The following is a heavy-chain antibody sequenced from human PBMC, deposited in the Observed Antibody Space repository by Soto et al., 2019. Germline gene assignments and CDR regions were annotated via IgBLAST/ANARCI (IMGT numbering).Heavy chain of an antibody. CDR3: AKGVMYSTKGLDV. D-gene: IGHD2-15*01. Sequence: GSLRLSCAASGXPFSEYCMTWVRQAPGRGLEWVSAMTGRGGSIHYAESVRGRFIISRDNSKKTPYLQMARLSAGDTDVYYCAKGVMYSTKGLDVWGQGTTVTVSS. CDR2: MTGRGGSI. CDR1: GXPFSEYC. J-gene: IGHJ6*02. V-gene: IGHV3-23*01.